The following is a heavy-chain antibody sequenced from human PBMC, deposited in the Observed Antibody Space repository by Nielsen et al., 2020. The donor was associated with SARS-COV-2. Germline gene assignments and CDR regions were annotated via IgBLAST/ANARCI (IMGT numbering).Heavy chain of an antibody. CDR3: ARVDGDYDHLDY. Sequence: GESLKISYAASGFTFSSYAMSWVRQAPGKGLEWVSVIKSGGSTYYADSVKGRFTISRDNSKNTLDLQMNSLRAEDTAVYYCARVDGDYDHLDYWGQGTLVTVSS. J-gene: IGHJ4*02. D-gene: IGHD4-17*01. V-gene: IGHV3-53*01. CDR2: IKSGGST. CDR1: GFTFSSYA.